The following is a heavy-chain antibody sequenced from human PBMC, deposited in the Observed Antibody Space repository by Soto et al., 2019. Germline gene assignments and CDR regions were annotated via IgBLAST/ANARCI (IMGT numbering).Heavy chain of an antibody. Sequence: EVQLVESGGGLVQPGRSLRLSCAASGFTFDDYAMHWVRQAPGKGLEWVSGISWNSGSIGYADSVKGRFTISRDNAKNTLYLQMNSLRAEDTALYYCAKDWTYYYDSSGYYYWSAFDIWGQGTMVTVSS. V-gene: IGHV3-9*01. CDR1: GFTFDDYA. J-gene: IGHJ3*02. CDR3: AKDWTYYYDSSGYYYWSAFDI. D-gene: IGHD3-22*01. CDR2: ISWNSGSI.